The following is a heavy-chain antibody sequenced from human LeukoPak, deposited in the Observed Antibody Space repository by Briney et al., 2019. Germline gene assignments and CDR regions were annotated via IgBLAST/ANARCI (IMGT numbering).Heavy chain of an antibody. Sequence: GGSLRLSCAASGFTFSSYWMSWVRQAPGKGLEWVANIKQDGSEKYYVDSVKGRFTISRDNAKNSLFLQMNSLRAEDTAVYYCARVYSSLWAPSFDYWGQGALVTVSS. V-gene: IGHV3-7*05. CDR3: ARVYSSLWAPSFDY. CDR2: IKQDGSEK. J-gene: IGHJ4*02. D-gene: IGHD3-22*01. CDR1: GFTFSSYW.